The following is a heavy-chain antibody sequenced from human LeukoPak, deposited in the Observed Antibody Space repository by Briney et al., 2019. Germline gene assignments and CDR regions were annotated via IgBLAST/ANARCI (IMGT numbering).Heavy chain of an antibody. D-gene: IGHD5-12*01. J-gene: IGHJ4*02. CDR2: ISNSGGRT. CDR1: GFTFSSYA. V-gene: IGHV3-23*01. Sequence: GGSLRLSCAASGFTFSSYAMSWVRQAPGKGLEWVSSISNSGGRTFYTDSVKGRFTISGDNSKITLYLQMNSLRAEDTAVYYCAKSYNGYESKPDYWGQGTLVTVSS. CDR3: AKSYNGYESKPDY.